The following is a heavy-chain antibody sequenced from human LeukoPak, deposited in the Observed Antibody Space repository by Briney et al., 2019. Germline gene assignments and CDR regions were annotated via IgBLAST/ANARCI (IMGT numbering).Heavy chain of an antibody. Sequence: GGSLRLSCAASGFTFSTFAMIWVRQPPGKGLEWVSSIFPSGGEIHYADSVKGRFTISRDNAKNSLYLQMNSLRAEDTAVYYCARDYNYDSSGSGPDDAFDIWGQGTMVTVSS. J-gene: IGHJ3*02. D-gene: IGHD3-22*01. CDR1: GFTFSTFA. V-gene: IGHV3-21*01. CDR3: ARDYNYDSSGSGPDDAFDI. CDR2: IFPSGGEI.